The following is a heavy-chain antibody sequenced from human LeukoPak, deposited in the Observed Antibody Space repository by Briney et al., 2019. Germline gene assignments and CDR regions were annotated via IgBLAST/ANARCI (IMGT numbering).Heavy chain of an antibody. CDR1: GFTFSSYA. V-gene: IGHV3-23*01. Sequence: GGSLRLSCAASGFTFSSYAVSWVRQAPGRGLEWVSAISGSGGTYYIAPVKGRFIVSRDNSRNTLYHQLNSLRAEDTAIYYCAKEDFRDHTTGFDAWGQGTLVTVSS. CDR2: ISGSGGT. D-gene: IGHD1-1*01. J-gene: IGHJ5*02. CDR3: AKEDFRDHTTGFDA.